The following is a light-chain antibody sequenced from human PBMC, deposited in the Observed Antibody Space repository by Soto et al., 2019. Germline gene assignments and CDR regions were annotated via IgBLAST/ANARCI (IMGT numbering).Light chain of an antibody. J-gene: IGLJ1*01. Sequence: QSALNQPASVSGSPGQSITISCTGTSSTVGGFNVVSWYQQHPGKAPKVIIYEGIKRPSGVSNRFSGSNSGSTASLTISGLQAEDEADYYCCSYVGATTYVFGTGTKLTVL. CDR2: EGI. V-gene: IGLV2-23*01. CDR3: CSYVGATTYV. CDR1: SSTVGGFNV.